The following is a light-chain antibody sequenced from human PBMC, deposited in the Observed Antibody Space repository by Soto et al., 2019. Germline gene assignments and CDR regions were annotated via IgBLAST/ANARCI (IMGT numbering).Light chain of an antibody. CDR2: EVD. V-gene: IGLV2-8*01. J-gene: IGLJ2*01. Sequence: QSALTQPPSASGSPGQSVTISCTGTSSDVGGYKYVSWYQQKSGKAPKLIIYEVDERPSGVPDRFSASKSDNTASLTVSGLAAEDEADYYCSASAGLNNVLFGGGTQLTVL. CDR3: SASAGLNNVL. CDR1: SSDVGGYKY.